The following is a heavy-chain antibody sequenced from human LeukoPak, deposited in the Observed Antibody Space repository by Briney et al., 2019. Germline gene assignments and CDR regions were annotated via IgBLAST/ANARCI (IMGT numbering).Heavy chain of an antibody. Sequence: GGSLRLSCAASGFTFSSYWMSWVRQAPGKGLEWVANIKQDGSEKYYVDSVKGRFTISRDNAKNSLYLQMNSLRVEDTAVYYCARDGSDYYDSSGYYYYLEYFQHWGQGTLVTVSS. CDR3: ARDGSDYYDSSGYYYYLEYFQH. CDR2: IKQDGSEK. CDR1: GFTFSSYW. D-gene: IGHD3-22*01. J-gene: IGHJ1*01. V-gene: IGHV3-7*01.